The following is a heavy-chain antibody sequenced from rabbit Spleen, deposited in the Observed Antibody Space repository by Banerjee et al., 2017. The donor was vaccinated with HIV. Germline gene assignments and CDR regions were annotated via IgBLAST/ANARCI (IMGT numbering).Heavy chain of an antibody. D-gene: IGHD4-2*01. Sequence: ESGGGLVKPGASLTLTCKASGFSFSSSDYMCWVRQAPGKGLEWISCIAGSGGTTYSATWAKGRFTVSKTSSTTVTLQMTTLTAADTATYFCARDAGTSFSTYGMDLWGPGTLVTVS. CDR1: GFSFSSSDY. V-gene: IGHV1S40*01. CDR3: ARDAGTSFSTYGMDL. J-gene: IGHJ6*01. CDR2: IAGSGGTT.